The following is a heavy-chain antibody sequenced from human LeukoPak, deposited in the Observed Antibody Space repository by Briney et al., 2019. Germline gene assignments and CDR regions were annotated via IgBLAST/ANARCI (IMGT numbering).Heavy chain of an antibody. J-gene: IGHJ6*03. V-gene: IGHV1-69*13. CDR3: AKSSGYLPGYYYYMDV. CDR2: IIPIFGTA. D-gene: IGHD3-22*01. CDR1: GYTFTGYY. Sequence: SVKVSCTASGYTFTGYYMHWVRQAPGQGLEWMGGIIPIFGTANYAQKFQGRVTITADESTSTAYMELSSLRSEDTAVYYCAKSSGYLPGYYYYMDVWGKGTTVTISS.